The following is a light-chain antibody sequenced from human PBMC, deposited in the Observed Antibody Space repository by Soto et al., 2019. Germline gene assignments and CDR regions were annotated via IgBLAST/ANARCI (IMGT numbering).Light chain of an antibody. Sequence: IVLTQAPGTLSLSPVERATLSCSARPSVSSSYLAWYHQKPGQAPRLLIFGASTRATGIPDRFSGSGSGTDFTLTISRLEPEDFAVYYCQHYGGSSWTFGQGPKVDIK. CDR2: GAS. J-gene: IGKJ1*01. CDR1: PSVSSSY. CDR3: QHYGGSSWT. V-gene: IGKV3-20*01.